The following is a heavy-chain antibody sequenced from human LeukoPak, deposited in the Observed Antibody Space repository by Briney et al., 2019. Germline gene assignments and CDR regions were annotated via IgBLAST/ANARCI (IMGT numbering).Heavy chain of an antibody. CDR3: ASREALIVGATGWLFGAFDI. J-gene: IGHJ3*02. CDR2: ISAYNGNT. Sequence: VASVKVSCKASGYTFTSYGISWVRQAPGQGLEWMGWISAYNGNTNYAQKLQGRVTMTTGTSTSTAYMELRSLRSDDTAVYYCASREALIVGATGWLFGAFDIWGQGTMVTVSS. D-gene: IGHD1-26*01. CDR1: GYTFTSYG. V-gene: IGHV1-18*01.